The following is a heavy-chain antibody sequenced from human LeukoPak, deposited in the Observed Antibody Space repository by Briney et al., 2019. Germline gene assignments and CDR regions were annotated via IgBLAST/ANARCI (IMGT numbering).Heavy chain of an antibody. D-gene: IGHD6-13*01. CDR3: ARDRIAAHYFYCYYGMDV. CDR2: ISSSGSTI. Sequence: GGSLRLSCAASGFTFSDYYMSWIRQAPGKGLEWVSYISSSGSTIYYADSVKGRFTISRDNAKNSLYLQMNSLRAEDTAVYYCARDRIAAHYFYCYYGMDVWGQGTTVTVSS. CDR1: GFTFSDYY. J-gene: IGHJ6*02. V-gene: IGHV3-11*01.